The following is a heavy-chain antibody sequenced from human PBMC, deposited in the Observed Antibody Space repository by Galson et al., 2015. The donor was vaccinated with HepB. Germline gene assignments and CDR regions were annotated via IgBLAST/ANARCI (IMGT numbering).Heavy chain of an antibody. V-gene: IGHV1-18*04. D-gene: IGHD3-16*01. CDR3: ARHNLEYYDYVWGSYAEGGSDAFDI. J-gene: IGHJ3*02. CDR1: GYTFTSYG. Sequence: SVKVSCKASGYTFTSYGISWVRQAPGQGLEWMGWISAYNGNTNYAQKLQGRVTMTTDTSTSTAYMELRSLRSDDTAVYYCARHNLEYYDYVWGSYAEGGSDAFDIWGQGTMVTVSS. CDR2: ISAYNGNT.